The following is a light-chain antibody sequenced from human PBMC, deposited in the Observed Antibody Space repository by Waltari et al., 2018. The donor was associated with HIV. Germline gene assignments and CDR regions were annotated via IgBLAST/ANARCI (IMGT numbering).Light chain of an antibody. J-gene: IGKJ2*01. CDR2: KAS. Sequence: DIQMTQSPSTLSASVGDRVTITCRASQSISTWLAWYQQKPGKAPKLLIYKASTLESGVPSRFSGSGSGTEFTLTISSLQPDDFATYYCQQYYSYHTFGQGTKLEIK. CDR1: QSISTW. CDR3: QQYYSYHT. V-gene: IGKV1-5*03.